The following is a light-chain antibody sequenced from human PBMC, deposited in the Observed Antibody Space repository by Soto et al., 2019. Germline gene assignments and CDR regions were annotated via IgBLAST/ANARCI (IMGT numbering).Light chain of an antibody. J-gene: IGKJ1*01. Sequence: ENLFTQSPSTLSLSPGERATLSCKASETVNSNYLAWYQHKRGQAPRLLIYGASSRATGIPDRFSGSGSGTDFTLTITRLEPEDFAIYYCQQYGSSRTFGQGTKVDIK. V-gene: IGKV3-20*01. CDR3: QQYGSSRT. CDR1: ETVNSNY. CDR2: GAS.